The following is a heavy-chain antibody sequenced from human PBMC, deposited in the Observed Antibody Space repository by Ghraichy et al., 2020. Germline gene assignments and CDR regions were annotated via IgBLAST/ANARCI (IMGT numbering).Heavy chain of an antibody. CDR3: ARGSTVVRFYYYDGMDV. J-gene: IGHJ6*01. Sequence: WGSLRLSCVGSGFTFSTYSMNWVRQAPGKGLEWVSYVTSSSRTKSYADSVKGRFTISKDNAQNSLYLQMNSLRDEDTAVYYCARGSTVVRFYYYDGMDVLAPGATVTVSS. V-gene: IGHV3-48*02. CDR2: VTSSSRTK. D-gene: IGHD4-23*01. CDR1: GFTFSTYS.